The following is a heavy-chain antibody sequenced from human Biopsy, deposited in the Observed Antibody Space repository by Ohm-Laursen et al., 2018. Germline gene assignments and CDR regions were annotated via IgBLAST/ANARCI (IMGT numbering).Heavy chain of an antibody. CDR3: ARATYSSGHKIDS. V-gene: IGHV3-53*01. D-gene: IGHD6-25*01. CDR2: IYSGYST. CDR1: GFVVSGTQ. J-gene: IGHJ4*02. Sequence: GSLRLSCTASGFVVSGTQMSWVRQAPRKGLEWVSVIYSGYSTYYADSVKGRFTISRDESKNTLYLQMNRLRAEDTAVYHCARATYSSGHKIDSWGQGTLVTVSS.